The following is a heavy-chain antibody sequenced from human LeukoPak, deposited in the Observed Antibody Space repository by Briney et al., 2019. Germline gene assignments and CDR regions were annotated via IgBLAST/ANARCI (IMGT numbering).Heavy chain of an antibody. CDR1: GGSISSYY. Sequence: PSETLSLTCTVSGGSISSYYWSWIRQPPGKGLEWIGYIYYSGSTNYNPSLKSRVTISVDTSKNQFSLKLSSVTAADTAVYYCARARARAAAGTSRGTEAGTFDYWGQGTLVTVSS. CDR2: IYYSGST. J-gene: IGHJ4*02. D-gene: IGHD6-13*01. CDR3: ARARARAAAGTSRGTEAGTFDY. V-gene: IGHV4-59*01.